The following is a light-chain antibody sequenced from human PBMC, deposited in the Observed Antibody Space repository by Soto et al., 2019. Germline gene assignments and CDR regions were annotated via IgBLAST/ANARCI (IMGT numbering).Light chain of an antibody. CDR3: QQYDSSWT. J-gene: IGKJ1*01. V-gene: IGKV3-20*01. Sequence: EMGWTQSPGTLSLSQGERATLSCRAGQRFPTNFLAGYQQKPGQAPILLIYGVSRRATGIPDRFSGSGSGTDFTLTISRLEPEDFAVYYCQQYDSSWTFGQGTKVEIK. CDR1: QRFPTNF. CDR2: GVS.